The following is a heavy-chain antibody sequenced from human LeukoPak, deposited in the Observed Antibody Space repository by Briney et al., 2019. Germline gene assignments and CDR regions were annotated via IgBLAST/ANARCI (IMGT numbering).Heavy chain of an antibody. CDR1: GFTFSDYG. Sequence: GGSLRLSCAASGFTFSDYGMHWVRQAPGKGLEWVAGIASDGSDKHYPDSVKGRLTISRDNSKNTLYLQMSSLRAEDTAVYYCAREGGSSGYAGYFDYWGQGTLLTVSS. D-gene: IGHD3-22*01. CDR2: IASDGSDK. CDR3: AREGGSSGYAGYFDY. J-gene: IGHJ4*02. V-gene: IGHV3-30*03.